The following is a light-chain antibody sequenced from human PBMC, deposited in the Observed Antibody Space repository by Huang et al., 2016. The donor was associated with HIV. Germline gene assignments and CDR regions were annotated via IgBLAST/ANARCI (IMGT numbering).Light chain of an antibody. CDR3: QQYNDWPPLT. Sequence: EIEMTQSPATLSVSPGERATLSCRASHSVDSDLAWYQQKPGQAPRLLLYDASTRATGISAKCNGTGSGTEFSLSITNRQSEDLAVYYCQQYNDWPPLTFGGGTKVEI. J-gene: IGKJ4*01. CDR1: HSVDSD. V-gene: IGKV3-15*01. CDR2: DAS.